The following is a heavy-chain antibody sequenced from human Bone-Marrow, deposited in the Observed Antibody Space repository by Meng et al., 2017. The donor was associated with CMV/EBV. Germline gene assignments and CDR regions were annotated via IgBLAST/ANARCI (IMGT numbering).Heavy chain of an antibody. Sequence: GESLKISCAASGSTFSSYSMNWVRQAPGKGLEWVSSISSSSSYIYYADSVKGRFTISRDNAKNSLYLQMNSLRAEDTAVYYCARARVVVPAAHYFDYWGQGTLVTVSS. CDR3: ARARVVVPAAHYFDY. CDR2: ISSSSSYI. D-gene: IGHD2-2*01. V-gene: IGHV3-21*01. J-gene: IGHJ4*02. CDR1: GSTFSSYS.